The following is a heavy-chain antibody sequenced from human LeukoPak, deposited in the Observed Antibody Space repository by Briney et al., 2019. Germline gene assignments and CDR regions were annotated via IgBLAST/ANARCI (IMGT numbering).Heavy chain of an antibody. CDR2: INHSGST. CDR3: AASITYYYDSSGYYAFDY. D-gene: IGHD3-22*01. Sequence: SETLSLTCAVYGGSFSGYYWSWIRQPPGKGLEWIGEINHSGSTNYNPSLKSRVTISVDTSKNQFSLKLSSVTAADTAVYYCAASITYYYDSSGYYAFDYWGQGTLVTVSS. CDR1: GGSFSGYY. V-gene: IGHV4-34*01. J-gene: IGHJ4*02.